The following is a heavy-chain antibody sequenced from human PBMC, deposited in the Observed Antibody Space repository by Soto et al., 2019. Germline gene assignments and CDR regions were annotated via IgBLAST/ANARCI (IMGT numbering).Heavy chain of an antibody. D-gene: IGHD3-3*01. J-gene: IGHJ4*02. CDR1: GGSFSGYY. CDR3: ARDFAYFDS. CDR2: VYHTGRT. Sequence: SETLSLTCAVYGGSFSGYYWSWIRQPPGKGLEWIGYVYHTGRTSYNPSLKSRVSISMDTSKNQFSLNLDSVTAADTAVYFCARDFAYFDSWGQGTLVTVSS. V-gene: IGHV4-34*11.